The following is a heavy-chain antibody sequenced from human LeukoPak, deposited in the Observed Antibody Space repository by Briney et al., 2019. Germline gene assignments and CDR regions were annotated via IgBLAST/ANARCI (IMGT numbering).Heavy chain of an antibody. CDR2: IIPIFGTA. CDR3: ARDLGAGYTPDAFDI. CDR1: GGTFSSYA. V-gene: IGHV1-69*05. D-gene: IGHD5-24*01. J-gene: IGHJ3*02. Sequence: SVKVSCKASGGTFSSYAISWVRQAPGQGLEWMGGIIPIFGTANYAQKFQGRVTITTDESTSTAYMELSSLRSEDTAVYYCARDLGAGYTPDAFDIWGQGTMVTVSS.